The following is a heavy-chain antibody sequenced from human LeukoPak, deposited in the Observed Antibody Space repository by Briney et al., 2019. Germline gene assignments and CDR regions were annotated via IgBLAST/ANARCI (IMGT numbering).Heavy chain of an antibody. CDR3: ARGDIVVVPAASGAPYYYGMDV. CDR1: GFTFSDYY. CDR2: ISSSSSYI. J-gene: IGHJ6*04. V-gene: IGHV3-11*06. Sequence: PGGSLRLSCAASGFTFSDYYMSWIRQAPGKGLEWVSSISSSSSYIYYADSVKGRFTISRDNAKNSLYLQMNSLRAEDTAVYYCARGDIVVVPAASGAPYYYGMDVWGKGTTVTVSS. D-gene: IGHD2-2*01.